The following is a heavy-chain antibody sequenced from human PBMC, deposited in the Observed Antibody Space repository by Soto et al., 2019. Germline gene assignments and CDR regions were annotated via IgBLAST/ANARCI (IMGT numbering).Heavy chain of an antibody. J-gene: IGHJ4*02. V-gene: IGHV1-69*01. CDR1: GGTFSGYV. CDR2: FVPLFGTT. CDR3: ATHGLGVSSPPYVDN. D-gene: IGHD2-2*01. Sequence: QLVQSGSDVQKPGSSVKVSCQASGGTFSGYVVTWVRQAPGQGLEWMGEFVPLFGTTTYAQRFSGRITITAEESTSTAYMELRTLRSDDTAVYYCATHGLGVSSPPYVDNWGQGTLVTVSS.